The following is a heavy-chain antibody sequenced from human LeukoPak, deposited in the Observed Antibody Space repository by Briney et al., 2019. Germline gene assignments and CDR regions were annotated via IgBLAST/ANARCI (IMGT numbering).Heavy chain of an antibody. J-gene: IGHJ4*02. CDR3: ARDWVRYYDSSGTFDY. CDR1: GFTFSSYE. Sequence: GGSLRLSCAASGFTFSSYEMNWVRQAPGKGVEGLSYIGNSGFSIYYADSVKGRFTISRDNAKNSLYLQMNSLRAEDTAVYYCARDWVRYYDSSGTFDYWGQGTLVTVSS. V-gene: IGHV3-48*03. CDR2: IGNSGFSI. D-gene: IGHD3-22*01.